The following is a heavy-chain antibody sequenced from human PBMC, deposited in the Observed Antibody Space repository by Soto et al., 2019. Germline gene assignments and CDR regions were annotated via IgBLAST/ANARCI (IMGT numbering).Heavy chain of an antibody. J-gene: IGHJ4*02. D-gene: IGHD2-15*01. Sequence: SETLSLTCTVSGGSIISGYWSWIRQPPGKGLEWIGYISYSGNTNYNPSLKSRVTMSVDTPKNQFSLRLSSVTTADTAVYYCAGLRGYAGSPIDYWGQGTLVTV. V-gene: IGHV4-59*01. CDR2: ISYSGNT. CDR3: AGLRGYAGSPIDY. CDR1: GGSIISGY.